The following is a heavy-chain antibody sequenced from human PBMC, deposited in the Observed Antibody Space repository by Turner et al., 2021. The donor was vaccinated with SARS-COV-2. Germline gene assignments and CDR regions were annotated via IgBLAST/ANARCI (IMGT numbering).Heavy chain of an antibody. D-gene: IGHD3-9*01. V-gene: IGHV2-70*16. Sequence: QVTLKESGPVLVRPTETLTLTCTFSGFSLTTSGLCMSWIRQAPGKALEWLARIDWDDDKYYAASLKTRLSISKDTARNQVVLTMTNLDPTDTATYYCARSFAGFLSGYYNYYFHFWGQGIPVTVSS. J-gene: IGHJ4*02. CDR2: IDWDDDK. CDR3: ARSFAGFLSGYYNYYFHF. CDR1: GFSLTTSGLC.